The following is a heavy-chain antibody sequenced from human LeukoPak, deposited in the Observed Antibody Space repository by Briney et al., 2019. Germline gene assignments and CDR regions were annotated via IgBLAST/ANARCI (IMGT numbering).Heavy chain of an antibody. J-gene: IGHJ4*02. CDR2: ISGSGGST. Sequence: GGSLRLSCAASGFTFSSYAISWVRQAPGKGLEWVSAISGSGGSTYYADSVKGRFTISRDNSKNTLYLQMNSLRAEDTAVYYCANLDCGDYSSDYWGQGTLVTVSS. D-gene: IGHD4-17*01. CDR3: ANLDCGDYSSDY. V-gene: IGHV3-23*01. CDR1: GFTFSSYA.